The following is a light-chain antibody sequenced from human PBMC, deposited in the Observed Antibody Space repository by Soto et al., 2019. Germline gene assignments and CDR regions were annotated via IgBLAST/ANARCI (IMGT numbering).Light chain of an antibody. CDR2: SNN. J-gene: IGLJ3*02. Sequence: QSVLTQPPSASGTPGQRVTISCSGSSSNIGGDYVYWYQQLPGTAPKLLIYSNNHRPPGVLDRFSGSKSGTSASLAISGLRSEDEAAYYCAAWDDSLSGRMFGGGTKLTVL. V-gene: IGLV1-47*02. CDR3: AAWDDSLSGRM. CDR1: SSNIGGDY.